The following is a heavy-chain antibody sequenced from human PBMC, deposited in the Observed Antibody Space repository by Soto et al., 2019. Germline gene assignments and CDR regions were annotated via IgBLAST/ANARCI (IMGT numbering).Heavy chain of an antibody. Sequence: LRLSCAASGFTFSSYAMSWVRQAPGKGLEWVSTISGSGGSTYSADSVKGRFTISRDNSKNTLYLQMNSLRAEDTAVYYCAKDPYSSTWYGLYNWFDPWGQGAPVTVSS. CDR3: AKDPYSSTWYGLYNWFDP. CDR2: ISGSGGST. CDR1: GFTFSSYA. D-gene: IGHD6-13*01. V-gene: IGHV3-23*01. J-gene: IGHJ5*02.